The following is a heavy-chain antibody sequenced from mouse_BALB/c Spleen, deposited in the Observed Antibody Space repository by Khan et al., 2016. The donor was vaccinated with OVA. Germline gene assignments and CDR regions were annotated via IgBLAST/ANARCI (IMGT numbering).Heavy chain of an antibody. D-gene: IGHD2-3*01. CDR1: GYAFTNYL. CDR3: ARSGDGYYHWYFEV. Sequence: QIQLVQSGAELVRPGTSVKVSCKASGYAFTNYLIEWVKQRPGQGLEWIGLTNPGSGGSNYNEKFKDKATLTADKSSSTAYITLSSLTSDDSAVYFCARSGDGYYHWYFEVWGAGTTVTVSS. J-gene: IGHJ1*01. V-gene: IGHV1-54*03. CDR2: TNPGSGGS.